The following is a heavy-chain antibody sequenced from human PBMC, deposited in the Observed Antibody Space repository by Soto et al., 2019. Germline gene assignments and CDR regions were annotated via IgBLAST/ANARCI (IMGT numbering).Heavy chain of an antibody. CDR2: IIPIFGTA. J-gene: IGHJ6*02. D-gene: IGHD6-19*01. Sequence: QVQLVQSGAEVKKPGSSVKVSCKASGGTFSSYAISWVRQAPGQGLEWMGGIIPIFGTANYAQKFQGRVTITADESTSTAYMELSSLRSEDTAVYYCARESDSGWTGPTEPNYYYYYGMDVWAKGPRSPSP. CDR1: GGTFSSYA. V-gene: IGHV1-69*01. CDR3: ARESDSGWTGPTEPNYYYYYGMDV.